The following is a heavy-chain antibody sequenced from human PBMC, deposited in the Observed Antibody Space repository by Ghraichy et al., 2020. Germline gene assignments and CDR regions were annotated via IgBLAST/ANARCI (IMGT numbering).Heavy chain of an antibody. J-gene: IGHJ4*02. CDR1: GFTFSNYA. D-gene: IGHD1-26*01. Sequence: GESLNISCAASGFTFSNYAMSWVRQAPGKGLEWVSGISGSGGSTYYADSVKGRFTISRDNSKNTLYLQMNSLRAEDTAVYYCANGGRWELLPELHWGQGDLVTVSS. CDR2: ISGSGGST. V-gene: IGHV3-23*01. CDR3: ANGGRWELLPELH.